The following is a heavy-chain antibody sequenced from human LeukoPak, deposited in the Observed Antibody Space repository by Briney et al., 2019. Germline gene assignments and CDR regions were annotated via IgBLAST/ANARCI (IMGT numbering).Heavy chain of an antibody. D-gene: IGHD2-2*01. Sequence: SETLSLTCTVSGGSISGYYWSWVRQPAGEGLEWIGRIHSSGSTNYSPSLKGRVTMSVDTSKNQFSLRLSSVTAADTAVYYCARDHWGLSSTSGAFDIWGQGTMVTVSS. CDR2: IHSSGST. J-gene: IGHJ3*02. V-gene: IGHV4-4*07. CDR3: ARDHWGLSSTSGAFDI. CDR1: GGSISGYY.